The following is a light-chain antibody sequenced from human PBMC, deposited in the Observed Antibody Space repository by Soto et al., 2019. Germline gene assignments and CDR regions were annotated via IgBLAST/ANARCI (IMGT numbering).Light chain of an antibody. CDR3: QQYDNLPLT. CDR1: HDIRNY. CDR2: DAS. J-gene: IGKJ4*01. V-gene: IGKV1-33*01. Sequence: DIQMTQSPSSLSASVGDRVTITCQASHDIRNYLNWYQQKPGQAPNLLIHDASRLQAGVPSRFSGSGSGTDFILTITSLQPDDIATYYCQQYDNLPLTFGGGTQVEI.